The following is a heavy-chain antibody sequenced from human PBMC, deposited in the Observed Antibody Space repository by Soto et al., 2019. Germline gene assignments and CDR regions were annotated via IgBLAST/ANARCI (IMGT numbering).Heavy chain of an antibody. CDR1: GGTFSSYA. D-gene: IGHD6-19*01. CDR2: IIPIFGTA. CDR3: ASGGDASGHHAFDV. Sequence: SVKVSCKASGGTFSSYAISWVRQAPGQGLEWMGGIIPIFGTANYAQKFQGRVTITADESINTAYLQWSSLKASDTAMYYCASGGDASGHHAFDVWGLGTMVTVSS. J-gene: IGHJ3*01. V-gene: IGHV1-69*13.